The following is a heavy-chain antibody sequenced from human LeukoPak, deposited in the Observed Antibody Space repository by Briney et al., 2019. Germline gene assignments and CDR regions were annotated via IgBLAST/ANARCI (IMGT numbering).Heavy chain of an antibody. CDR2: IKQDGTEK. D-gene: IGHD3-10*02. CDR1: GFTFTTYW. V-gene: IGHV3-7*01. CDR3: AELGITMIGGV. Sequence: GGSLRLSCAASGFTFTTYWMGWVRQAPGKGLEWVANIKQDGTEKYYVDSVKGRFTISRDNAKNSLYLQMNSLRAEDTAVYYCAELGITMIGGVWGKGTTVTISS. J-gene: IGHJ6*04.